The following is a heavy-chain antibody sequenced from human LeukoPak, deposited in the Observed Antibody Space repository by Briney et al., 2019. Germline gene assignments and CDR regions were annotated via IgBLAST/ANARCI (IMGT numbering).Heavy chain of an antibody. V-gene: IGHV1-2*04. Sequence: ASVKVSCKASGYTFTGYYMHWVRQAPGQGLEWMGWINPNSGGTNYAQKFQGWVTMTRDTSISTAYVELSRLRSDDTAVYYCARVSQEGGDDFDYWGQGTLVTVSS. CDR1: GYTFTGYY. D-gene: IGHD2-21*02. CDR3: ARVSQEGGDDFDY. J-gene: IGHJ4*02. CDR2: INPNSGGT.